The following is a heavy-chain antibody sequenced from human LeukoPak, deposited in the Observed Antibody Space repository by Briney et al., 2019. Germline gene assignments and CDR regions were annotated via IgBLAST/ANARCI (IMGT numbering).Heavy chain of an antibody. CDR3: ARLLYYYDSSGYKFVPAFDI. J-gene: IGHJ3*02. V-gene: IGHV3-7*01. D-gene: IGHD3-22*01. CDR2: IKQDGSEK. CDR1: GFTFSSYW. Sequence: GGSLRLSCPASGFTFSSYWMSWVRQAPGKGLEWVANIKQDGSEKYYVDSVKGRFTISRDNAKNSLYLQMNSLRAEDTAVYYCARLLYYYDSSGYKFVPAFDIWGQGTMVTVSP.